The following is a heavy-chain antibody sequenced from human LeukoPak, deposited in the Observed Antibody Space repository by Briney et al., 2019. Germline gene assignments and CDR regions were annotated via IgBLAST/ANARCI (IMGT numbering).Heavy chain of an antibody. V-gene: IGHV3-30-3*01. CDR1: GFTFGSYA. J-gene: IGHJ6*02. D-gene: IGHD3-3*01. CDR3: ARTRSDFWSGYRPDQYYYYGMDV. Sequence: GRSLRLSCAASGFTFGSYAMHWVRQAPGKGLEWVAVISYDGSNKYYADSVKGRFTISRDNSKNTLYLQMNSLRAEDTAVYYCARTRSDFWSGYRPDQYYYYGMDVWGQGTTVTVSS. CDR2: ISYDGSNK.